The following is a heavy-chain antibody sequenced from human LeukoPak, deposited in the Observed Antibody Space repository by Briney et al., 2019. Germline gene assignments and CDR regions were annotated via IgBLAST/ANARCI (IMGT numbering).Heavy chain of an antibody. D-gene: IGHD4-17*01. CDR2: ISYDGKKT. Sequence: GGSLRLSCAASGFIFSSYGMHWVRPAPGKGLEWGTVISYDGKKTYYADSVKGRFTISRDNSKNTLYLQMNSLRAGDTSVYYCARDLAYGDSFDYWGQGTLVTVSS. CDR1: GFIFSSYG. V-gene: IGHV3-30*04. J-gene: IGHJ4*02. CDR3: ARDLAYGDSFDY.